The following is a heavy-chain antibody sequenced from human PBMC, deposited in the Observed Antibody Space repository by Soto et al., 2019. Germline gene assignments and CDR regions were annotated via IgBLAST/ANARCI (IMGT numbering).Heavy chain of an antibody. CDR1: GGSISSYY. CDR3: ARVDTSSYGEDDAFDI. J-gene: IGHJ3*02. Sequence: SETLSLTCTVSGGSISSYYWSWIRQPPGKGLEWIGYIYYSGSTNYNPSLKSRVTISVDTSKNQFSLKLSSVTAADTAVYYCARVDTSSYGEDDAFDIWGRGTMVTVSS. CDR2: IYYSGST. D-gene: IGHD6-6*01. V-gene: IGHV4-59*01.